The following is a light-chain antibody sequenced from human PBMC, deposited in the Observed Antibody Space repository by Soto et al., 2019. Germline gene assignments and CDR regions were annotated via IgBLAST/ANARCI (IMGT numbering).Light chain of an antibody. CDR2: DNY. V-gene: IGLV1-51*01. Sequence: QSVLTQPPSVSATPGQKVTISCSGSSSNIGNNYVSWYQQFPGAAPKLLIYDNYWRPSGIPDRFSASKSGTSAPLGITGLQTGDEADYYCATWDSSLSAVVVGGGTKLTVL. CDR1: SSNIGNNY. J-gene: IGLJ2*01. CDR3: ATWDSSLSAVV.